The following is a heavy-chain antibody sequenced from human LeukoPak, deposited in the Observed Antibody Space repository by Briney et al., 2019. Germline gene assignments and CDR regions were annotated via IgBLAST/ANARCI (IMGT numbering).Heavy chain of an antibody. D-gene: IGHD2-21*01. CDR3: TIIPNVILFTHYFEY. V-gene: IGHV1-8*01. Sequence: GASVKVSCKASGYTFTSYDINWVRQATGQGLEWMGWMNPNSGNTGYAQKFQGRVTMTRNTSISTAYMELSSLRSEDTAVYYCTIIPNVILFTHYFEYWGQGTLVPPPQ. J-gene: IGHJ4*02. CDR1: GYTFTSYD. CDR2: MNPNSGNT.